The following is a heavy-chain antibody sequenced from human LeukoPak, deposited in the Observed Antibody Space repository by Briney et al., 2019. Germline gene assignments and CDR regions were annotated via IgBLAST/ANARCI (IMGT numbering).Heavy chain of an antibody. CDR1: GYTFTGYY. J-gene: IGHJ4*02. Sequence: GASVKVSCKASGYTFTGYYMHLVRQAPGQGLEWMGWINPNSGGTNYAQKFQGRVTMTRDTSISTAYMELSRLRSDDTAVYYCARDDYGSGSRIDYWGQGTLVTVSS. D-gene: IGHD3-10*01. CDR3: ARDDYGSGSRIDY. V-gene: IGHV1-2*02. CDR2: INPNSGGT.